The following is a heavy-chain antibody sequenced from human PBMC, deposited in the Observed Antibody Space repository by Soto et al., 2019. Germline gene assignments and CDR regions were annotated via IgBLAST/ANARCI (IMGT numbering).Heavy chain of an antibody. CDR1: GFTFSSYA. CDR2: ISGAGGVT. D-gene: IGHD4-17*01. V-gene: IGHV3-23*01. Sequence: EVQLLESGGGLVQPGGSLRLSCAVSGFTFSSYAMSWVRQAPGKCPAWVSSISGAGGVTHYADSVRGRFTISRDNSKNTLYLQMNSLRAEDTAVYYCAKDKSRGVTVTPDYWGQGTLVTVSS. J-gene: IGHJ4*02. CDR3: AKDKSRGVTVTPDY.